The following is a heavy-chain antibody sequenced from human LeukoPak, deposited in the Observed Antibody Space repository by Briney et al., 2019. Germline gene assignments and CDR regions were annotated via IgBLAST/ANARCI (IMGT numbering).Heavy chain of an antibody. Sequence: GALRLSCAASGFTFSSYSTNWVRQAPGKGLEWVSSVSTSSNYIYYADSVKGRFTISRDNDKNSLYLQMNSLRVEDTAVYYCARDGGGNPFYHYYMDVWGKGTTVTVSS. V-gene: IGHV3-21*01. CDR1: GFTFSSYS. J-gene: IGHJ6*03. CDR3: ARDGGGNPFYHYYMDV. D-gene: IGHD4-23*01. CDR2: VSTSSNYI.